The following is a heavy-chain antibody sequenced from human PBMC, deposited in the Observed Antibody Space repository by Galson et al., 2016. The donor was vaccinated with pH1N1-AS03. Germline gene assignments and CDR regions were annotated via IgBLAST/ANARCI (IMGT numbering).Heavy chain of an antibody. CDR3: AKDWNHTIDY. CDR1: GFTFSTHT. D-gene: IGHD1-1*01. J-gene: IGHJ4*02. Sequence: SLRLSCAASGFTFSTHTMHWVRQAPGKGPEWVAFIGHDGTAKLHEDSVKGRIAISRDNSQNTLYLQLNSLRAEDTAVYYCAKDWNHTIDYWGQGTLVTVSS. CDR2: IGHDGTAK. V-gene: IGHV3-30*02.